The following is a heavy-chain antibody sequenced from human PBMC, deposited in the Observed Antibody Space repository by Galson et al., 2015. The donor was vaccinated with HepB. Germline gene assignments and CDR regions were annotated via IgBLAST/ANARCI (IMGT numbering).Heavy chain of an antibody. CDR3: VLQTYDSSGYYYYGMDV. CDR1: GYTLTELP. J-gene: IGHJ6*02. Sequence: SVKVSCKVSGYTLTELPMHWVRQAPGKGLEWMGGFDPEDGETIYAQKFQGRVTMTEDTSTGTAYMELSSLRSEDTAVYYCVLQTYDSSGYYYYGMDVWGQGTTVTVSS. D-gene: IGHD3-22*01. CDR2: FDPEDGET. V-gene: IGHV1-24*01.